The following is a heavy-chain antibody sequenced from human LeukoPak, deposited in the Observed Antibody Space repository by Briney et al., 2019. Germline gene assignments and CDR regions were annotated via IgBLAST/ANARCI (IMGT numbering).Heavy chain of an antibody. V-gene: IGHV1-2*02. CDR3: ARFDSSGYYGSSLDY. D-gene: IGHD3-22*01. CDR1: GYTFTGYY. Sequence: ASVKVSCKASGYTFTGYYMHWVRQAPGQGLEWMGWINPNSGGTNYAQKFQGRVTMTRDTSISTAYMELSRLRSDDTAVYYCARFDSSGYYGSSLDYWGQGTLVTVSS. J-gene: IGHJ4*02. CDR2: INPNSGGT.